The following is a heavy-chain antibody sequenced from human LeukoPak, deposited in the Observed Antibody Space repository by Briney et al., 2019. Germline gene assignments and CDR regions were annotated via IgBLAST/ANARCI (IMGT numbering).Heavy chain of an antibody. CDR2: IGGRGGST. J-gene: IGHJ5*02. CDR3: GKEGGA. V-gene: IGHV3-23*01. Sequence: GGSLRLSCAASGFRFSDFTMTWVRQAPGKGPEWVSAIGGRGGSTYYADSLGGRFTISRDNSKDMVYLQMNSLKVEDTATYYCGKEGGAWGQGTKVTVPS. D-gene: IGHD3-16*01. CDR1: GFRFSDFT.